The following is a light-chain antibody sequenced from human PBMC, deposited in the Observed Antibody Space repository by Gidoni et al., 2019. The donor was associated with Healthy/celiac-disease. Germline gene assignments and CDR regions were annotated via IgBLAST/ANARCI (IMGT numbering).Light chain of an antibody. CDR1: SSNIGNNY. Sequence: QPVLPQPPSASAAPVQKVTISCSGSSSNIGNNYVSWYQQLPGTAPKLLIYDNNKRPSGIPDRFSGSKSGTSATLGITGLQTGDEADYYCGTWDSSLSALFGGGTKLTVL. J-gene: IGLJ3*02. V-gene: IGLV1-51*01. CDR2: DNN. CDR3: GTWDSSLSAL.